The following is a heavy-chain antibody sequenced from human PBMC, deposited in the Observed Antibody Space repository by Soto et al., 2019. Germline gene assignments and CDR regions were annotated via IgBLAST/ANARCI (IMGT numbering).Heavy chain of an antibody. V-gene: IGHV3-21*01. Sequence: PGGSLRLSCAASGFTFSSYSMNWVRQAPGKGLEWVSSISSSSSYIYYADSVKGRFTISRDNAKNSLYLQMNSLRAEDTAVYYCARDLRLWPHLFDYWGQGTLVTVSS. CDR1: GFTFSSYS. CDR3: ARDLRLWPHLFDY. CDR2: ISSSSSYI. J-gene: IGHJ4*02. D-gene: IGHD5-18*01.